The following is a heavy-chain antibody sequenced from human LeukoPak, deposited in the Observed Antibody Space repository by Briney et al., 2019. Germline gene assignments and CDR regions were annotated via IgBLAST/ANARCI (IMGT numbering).Heavy chain of an antibody. CDR1: GGSIGGYY. J-gene: IGHJ3*02. Sequence: PSETLSLTCTVSGGSIGGYYWSWVRQPAGKGLEWIGGISYSGTTKHNPSLKSRVTISLDTSKNQISLKLTSVTAADTAVYYCARDFQAWNAIDIWGQGTMVTVSS. V-gene: IGHV4-59*01. CDR3: ARDFQAWNAIDI. CDR2: ISYSGTT. D-gene: IGHD3-3*01.